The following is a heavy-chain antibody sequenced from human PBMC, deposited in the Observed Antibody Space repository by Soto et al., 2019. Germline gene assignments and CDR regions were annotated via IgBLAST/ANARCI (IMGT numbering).Heavy chain of an antibody. CDR2: VRPYNGDT. CDR1: GYCFSMFR. Sequence: SVKVSCRTSGYCFSMFRGSRLRQAPVQGLEGMGWVRPYNGDTKYADKFQGRVTMTSDTSTTTGYMELRGLRSDDTAVDSCVRRMVYDFWSPYYYFDYWGQGTQVTVSS. CDR3: VRRMVYDFWSPYYYFDY. D-gene: IGHD2-8*01. V-gene: IGHV1-18*04. J-gene: IGHJ4*02.